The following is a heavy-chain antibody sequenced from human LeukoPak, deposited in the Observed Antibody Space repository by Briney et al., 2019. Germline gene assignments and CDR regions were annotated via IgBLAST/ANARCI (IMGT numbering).Heavy chain of an antibody. V-gene: IGHV4-39*02. CDR3: ARLTLGLYDSSGYFDY. Sequence: SETLSLTCTVSGDSIISSSYYWDWIRQPPGKGLEWIGSIYYTGNKYTNPSLEGRVTISIDTFRNHFSLKLRSVTAADTAVYYCARLTLGLYDSSGYFDYWGQGSPVTVSS. CDR1: GDSIISSSYY. D-gene: IGHD3-22*01. CDR2: IYYTGNK. J-gene: IGHJ4*02.